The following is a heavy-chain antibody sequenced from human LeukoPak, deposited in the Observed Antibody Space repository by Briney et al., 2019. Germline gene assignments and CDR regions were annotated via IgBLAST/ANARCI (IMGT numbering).Heavy chain of an antibody. J-gene: IGHJ4*02. V-gene: IGHV3-23*01. CDR2: IGGDGRGT. D-gene: IGHD1-26*01. Sequence: PGGPLRLSCAASGFTFSNHAMTWVRQAPGKGLEWVSAIGGDGRGTDYADSVKGRFTISRDNSKNTLYLEMNSLRAEDTARYYCARRVGGTPDYWGPGTLVTVSS. CDR1: GFTFSNHA. CDR3: ARRVGGTPDY.